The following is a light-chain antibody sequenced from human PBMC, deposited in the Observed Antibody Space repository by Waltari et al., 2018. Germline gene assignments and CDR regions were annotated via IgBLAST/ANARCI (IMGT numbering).Light chain of an antibody. V-gene: IGKV3-11*01. CDR3: QQRRNWPLT. CDR1: QRVDMY. Sequence: EIVLTPSPATLSLSPGERATLSCRASQRVDMYLAWYQQRPGQAPRLLIYDTSNRATDIPARFSGSGSETDFSLTISSLEPEDFAVYYCQQRRNWPLTFGGGTKVEIK. CDR2: DTS. J-gene: IGKJ4*01.